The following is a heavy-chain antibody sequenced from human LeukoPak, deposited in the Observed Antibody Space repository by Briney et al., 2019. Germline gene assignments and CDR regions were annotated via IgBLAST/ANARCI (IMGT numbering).Heavy chain of an antibody. J-gene: IGHJ4*02. CDR3: AKQPTSMVRGIIITDYYFDY. V-gene: IGHV5-51*01. CDR2: IYANDSDT. D-gene: IGHD3-10*01. CDR1: GYSFTSYW. Sequence: GESLKISCKGSGYSFTSYWSGWVRQMPGKGLEWMGIIYANDSDTRYSPSFQGQVTISADKSISTAYLQWSSLKASDTAMYYSAKQPTSMVRGIIITDYYFDYWGQGTLVTVSS.